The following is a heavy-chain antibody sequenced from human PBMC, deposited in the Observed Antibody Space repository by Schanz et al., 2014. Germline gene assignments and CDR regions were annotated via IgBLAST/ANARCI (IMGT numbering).Heavy chain of an antibody. J-gene: IGHJ4*02. CDR2: INGDGSRT. Sequence: EVQLLESGGGLVQPGGSLRLSCAASGFTFSNYWMHWVRQAPGKGLVWVSRINGDGSRTAYADSVKGRFTISRDNFKGALYLQMSSLRAEDTAVYYCAKSLESCPGGRCSRGYFDYWGQGTLXTVSS. CDR3: AKSLESCPGGRCSRGYFDY. CDR1: GFTFSNYW. D-gene: IGHD2-8*02. V-gene: IGHV3-74*02.